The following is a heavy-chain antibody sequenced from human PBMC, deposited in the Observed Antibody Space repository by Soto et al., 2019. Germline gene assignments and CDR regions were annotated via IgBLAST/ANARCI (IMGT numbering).Heavy chain of an antibody. CDR1: GFTFSSYW. D-gene: IGHD1-1*01. CDR3: VRDRGYPDSFDV. J-gene: IGHJ3*01. CDR2: INSDGSST. V-gene: IGHV3-74*01. Sequence: LRLSCAASGFTFSSYWMHWVRQAPGKGLVWVSRINSDGSSTSYADSVKGRFTISRDNAKNTLYLQMHSLRAEDTALYFCVRDRGYPDSFDVWGRGTMVTVSS.